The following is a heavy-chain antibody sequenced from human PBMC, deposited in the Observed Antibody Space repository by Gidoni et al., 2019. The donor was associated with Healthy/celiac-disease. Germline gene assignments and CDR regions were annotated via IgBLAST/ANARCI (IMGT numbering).Heavy chain of an antibody. CDR3: ARMGVYYYDSSGSPYYFDY. CDR1: GGSISSSSYY. J-gene: IGHJ4*02. V-gene: IGHV4-39*01. CDR2: IYYSGST. D-gene: IGHD3-22*01. Sequence: QLQLQESGPGLVKPSETLSLTCTVSGGSISSSSYYWGWIRQPPGKGLEWIGSIYYSGSTYYNPSLKSRVTISVDTSKNQFSLKLSSVTAADTAVYYCARMGVYYYDSSGSPYYFDYWGQGTLVTVSS.